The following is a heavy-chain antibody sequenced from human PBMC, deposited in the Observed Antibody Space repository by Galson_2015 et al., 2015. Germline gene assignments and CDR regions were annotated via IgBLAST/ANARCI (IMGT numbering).Heavy chain of an antibody. CDR2: ISGSGLDWISSISGRGGVT. CDR1: GFTFSRSA. Sequence: SLRLSCAASGFTFSRSAMTWVRQAAGKGLEWVSSISGSGLDWISSISGRGGVTYYADSVKGRFTISRDDAKNSLYLQMNSLRAEDTAVYYCARGDSSTHTHWYFDLWGRGTLVTVSS. J-gene: IGHJ2*01. D-gene: IGHD6-13*01. CDR3: ARGDSSTHTHWYFDL. V-gene: IGHV3-23*01.